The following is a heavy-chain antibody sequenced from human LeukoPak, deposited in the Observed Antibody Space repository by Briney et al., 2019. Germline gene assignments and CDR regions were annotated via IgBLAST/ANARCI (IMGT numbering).Heavy chain of an antibody. V-gene: IGHV4-61*02. CDR1: RGSISSGSYY. CDR3: ARGGRYYDSSGYPDY. CDR2: IYTSGST. Sequence: TLSLTCTVSRGSISSGSYYWSWIRQPAGKGLEWIGRIYTSGSTNYNPSLKSRVTISVDTSKNQFSLKLSSVTAAYTVVYCCARGGRYYDSSGYPDYWRRGTLVTVCS. D-gene: IGHD3-22*01. J-gene: IGHJ4*02.